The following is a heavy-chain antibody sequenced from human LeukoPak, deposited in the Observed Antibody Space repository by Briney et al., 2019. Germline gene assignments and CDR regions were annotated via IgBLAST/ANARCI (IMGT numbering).Heavy chain of an antibody. Sequence: GGSLRLSCAVSGFTFRSYTIHWVRQPPGKGLEWVAVISFDGSNKYYADSVKGRFTISRDNSKNTLYLQMNSLRAEDTAVYYCAREELGSSLGFDPWGQGTLVTVSS. V-gene: IGHV3-30-3*01. J-gene: IGHJ5*02. CDR1: GFTFRSYT. D-gene: IGHD3-16*01. CDR3: AREELGSSLGFDP. CDR2: ISFDGSNK.